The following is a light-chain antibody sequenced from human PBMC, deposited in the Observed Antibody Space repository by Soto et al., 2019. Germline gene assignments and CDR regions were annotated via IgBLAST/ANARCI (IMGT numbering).Light chain of an antibody. CDR1: QGITKY. Sequence: DIQMTQSPSSLSASVGDRVTITCRASQGITKYLAWYQQKPGKVPKLLIYAASTLQSGVPSRFSGSGSGTVFTLTISSLQPEDVATYYCQKCNSAPFTFGPGTKVDIK. J-gene: IGKJ3*01. V-gene: IGKV1-27*01. CDR3: QKCNSAPFT. CDR2: AAS.